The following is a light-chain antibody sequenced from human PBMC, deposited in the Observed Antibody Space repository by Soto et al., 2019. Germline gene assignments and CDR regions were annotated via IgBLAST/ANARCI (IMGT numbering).Light chain of an antibody. CDR2: DAS. J-gene: IGKJ4*01. Sequence: EIVLTQSPGTLSLSPGERATLSCRASQSVSSSYLAWYQQKPGQAPRLLIYDASSRATGITDRFSGSGSGTDFTLTISRLEPEDFAVYYCQPYGNSPLTVGGVTKVEIK. CDR3: QPYGNSPLT. V-gene: IGKV3-20*01. CDR1: QSVSSSY.